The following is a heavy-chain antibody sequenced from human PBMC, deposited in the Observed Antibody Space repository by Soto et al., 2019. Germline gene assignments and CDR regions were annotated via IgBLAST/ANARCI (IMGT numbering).Heavy chain of an antibody. D-gene: IGHD3-10*02. CDR3: AAYSLVRSDFDY. J-gene: IGHJ4*02. Sequence: ASVKVSCKASGFTFTSSAVQWVRQARGQRLEWIGWIVVGSGNTNYAQKFQERVTITRDMSTSTAYMELSSLRSEDTAVYYCAAYSLVRSDFDYWGQGTLVTVSS. CDR1: GFTFTSSA. CDR2: IVVGSGNT. V-gene: IGHV1-58*01.